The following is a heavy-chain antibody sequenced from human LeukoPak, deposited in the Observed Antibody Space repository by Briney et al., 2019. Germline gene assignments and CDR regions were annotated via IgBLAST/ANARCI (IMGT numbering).Heavy chain of an antibody. CDR2: IIPMLPIA. V-gene: IGHV1-69*02. CDR1: GGTFNSYT. J-gene: IGHJ4*02. CDR3: ARAPLGGDYYDY. Sequence: SSVKVSCKSSGGTFNSYTITWVRQPPGQGLEWMGRIIPMLPIANYAQKFQGRVTITADKSTSTAYMELSSLTSEDTAVYYCARAPLGGDYYDYWGQGTLVTVAS. D-gene: IGHD4-17*01.